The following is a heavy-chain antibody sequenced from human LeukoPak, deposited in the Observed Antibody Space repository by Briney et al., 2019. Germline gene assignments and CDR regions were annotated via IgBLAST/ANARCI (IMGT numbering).Heavy chain of an antibody. J-gene: IGHJ4*02. CDR1: GGNFRNYG. D-gene: IGHD6-13*01. Sequence: SVKVSCEASGGNFRNYGFHWVRQAPGQGLEWMGGMLPIFGTANYAQKFQGRVTITADESSNTASLDLSSLTSEDTAVYYCATDPNPYSSTSGYFDFWGQGTLVTVSS. CDR2: MLPIFGTA. V-gene: IGHV1-69*13. CDR3: ATDPNPYSSTSGYFDF.